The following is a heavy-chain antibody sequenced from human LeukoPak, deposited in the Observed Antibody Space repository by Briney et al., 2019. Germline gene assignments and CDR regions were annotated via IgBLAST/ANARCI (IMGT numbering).Heavy chain of an antibody. CDR3: ARGEAGYYYDSSGSRVVFFDY. Sequence: SETLSLTCAVYGGSFSGYYWSWIRQPPGKGLEWIGEINHSGSTNYNPSLKSRVTISVDTSKNQFSLKLSSVTAADTAVYYCARGEAGYYYDSSGSRVVFFDYWGQGTLVTVSS. CDR1: GGSFSGYY. CDR2: INHSGST. D-gene: IGHD3-22*01. V-gene: IGHV4-34*01. J-gene: IGHJ4*02.